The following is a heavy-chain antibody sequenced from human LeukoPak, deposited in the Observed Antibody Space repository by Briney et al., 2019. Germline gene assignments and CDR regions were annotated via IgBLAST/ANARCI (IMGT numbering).Heavy chain of an antibody. Sequence: SVKVSCKASGYTFSSYTMNWVRQAPGQGLEWMGGIIPIFGAPNYAQKFQGRVTITADESTSTAYMELSSLRSEDTAVYYCARCYDLWSGYYRWLDPWGQGTLVTVSS. V-gene: IGHV1-69*13. J-gene: IGHJ5*02. CDR1: GYTFSSYT. D-gene: IGHD3-3*01. CDR3: ARCYDLWSGYYRWLDP. CDR2: IIPIFGAP.